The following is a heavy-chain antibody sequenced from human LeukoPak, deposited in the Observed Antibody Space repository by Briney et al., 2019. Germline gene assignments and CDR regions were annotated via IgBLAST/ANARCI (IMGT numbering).Heavy chain of an antibody. CDR1: GNTFTRYG. Sequence: ASVKVSCKASGNTFTRYGMNWVRQAPGQGLEWMGWINTNTGNPTYAQGFTGRFVFSLDTSVSTAYLQISSLKAEDTAVYYCARVYYDFWSGYRFQSDYWGQGTLVTVSS. CDR2: INTNTGNP. J-gene: IGHJ4*02. V-gene: IGHV7-4-1*02. D-gene: IGHD3-3*01. CDR3: ARVYYDFWSGYRFQSDY.